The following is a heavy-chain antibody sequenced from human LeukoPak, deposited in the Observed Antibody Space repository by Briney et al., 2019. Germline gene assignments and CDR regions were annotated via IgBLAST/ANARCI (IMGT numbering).Heavy chain of an antibody. D-gene: IGHD3-22*01. J-gene: IGHJ1*01. Sequence: TSETLSLTCTVSGGSISSDDYYWSWIRQHPGKGLEWIGHIYHSGTTHHNPSLQSRVFISVDTSKNQFSLKLSSVTAADTAMYYCASLARSTDYYSAEYLQHWGQGTLVSVSS. V-gene: IGHV4-31*03. CDR1: GGSISSDDYY. CDR3: ASLARSTDYYSAEYLQH. CDR2: IYHSGTT.